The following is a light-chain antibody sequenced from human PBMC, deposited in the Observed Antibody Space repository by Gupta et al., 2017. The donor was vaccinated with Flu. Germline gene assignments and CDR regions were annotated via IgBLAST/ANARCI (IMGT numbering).Light chain of an antibody. Sequence: TSSDIGGYNYVSWYQHYPGKAPKLMIYEVSNRPSGVSNRFSGSKSGNTASLTISGLQAEDEADYYCTSYTSTTSWVFGGGTKLTVL. CDR2: EVS. J-gene: IGLJ3*02. V-gene: IGLV2-14*01. CDR1: SSDIGGYNY. CDR3: TSYTSTTSWV.